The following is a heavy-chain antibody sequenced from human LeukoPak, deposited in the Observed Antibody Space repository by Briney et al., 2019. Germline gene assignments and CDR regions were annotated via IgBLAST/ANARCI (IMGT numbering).Heavy chain of an antibody. CDR1: GFTFSNAW. CDR3: TTWYCSSTSCPEDY. CDR2: IKSKTDGGTT. D-gene: IGHD2-2*01. V-gene: IGHV3-15*01. Sequence: GGSLRLSCAASGFTFSNAWMSWVRQAPGKGLEWVGRIKSKTDGGTTDYAAPVKGRFTISRDDSKNTLYLQMNSLKTEDTAAYYCTTWYCSSTSCPEDYWGQGTLVTVSS. J-gene: IGHJ4*02.